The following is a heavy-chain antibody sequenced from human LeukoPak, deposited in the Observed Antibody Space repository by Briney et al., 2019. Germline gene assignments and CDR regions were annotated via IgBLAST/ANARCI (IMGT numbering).Heavy chain of an antibody. CDR2: ISGSGGST. CDR1: GFTFSSYA. V-gene: IGHV3-23*01. D-gene: IGHD2-15*01. CDR3: AKDRYCSGGSCPGSAFDI. J-gene: IGHJ3*02. Sequence: GGSLRLSCAASGFTFSSYAMSWVRQAPGKGLEWVSAISGSGGSTYYADSVKGRFTISRDNSKNTLYLQMNSLRAEDTAVYYCAKDRYCSGGSCPGSAFDIWGQGTMVTVSS.